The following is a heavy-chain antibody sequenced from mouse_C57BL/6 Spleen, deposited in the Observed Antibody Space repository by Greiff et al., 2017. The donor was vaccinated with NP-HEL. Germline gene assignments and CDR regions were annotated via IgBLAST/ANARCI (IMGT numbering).Heavy chain of an antibody. J-gene: IGHJ4*01. CDR3: AIGRDRGFYAMDY. CDR1: GYTFTSYW. D-gene: IGHD3-3*01. CDR2: IHPSDSDT. V-gene: IGHV1-74*01. Sequence: QVQLKQPGAELVKPGASVKVSCKASGYTFTSYWMHWVKQRPGQGLEWIGRIHPSDSDTNYNQKFKGKATLTVDKSSSTAYMQLSSLTSEDSAVYYCAIGRDRGFYAMDYWGQGTSVTVSS.